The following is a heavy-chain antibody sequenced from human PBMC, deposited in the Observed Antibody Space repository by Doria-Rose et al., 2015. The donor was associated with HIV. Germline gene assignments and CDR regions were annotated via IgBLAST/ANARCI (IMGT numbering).Heavy chain of an antibody. CDR3: ATGVTLDY. V-gene: IGHV3-21*01. D-gene: IGHD3-10*01. J-gene: IGHJ4*02. Sequence: VQPVQSGGGLVRPGGSLRLSCATSGFTFSSHRINWVRQAPGKGLEWVSSISSTSAYINYADSVRGRFTISRDNARNSLYLQMDSLRAEDTAIYYCATGVTLDYWGQGTPVTVSS. CDR2: ISSTSAYI. CDR1: GFTFSSHR.